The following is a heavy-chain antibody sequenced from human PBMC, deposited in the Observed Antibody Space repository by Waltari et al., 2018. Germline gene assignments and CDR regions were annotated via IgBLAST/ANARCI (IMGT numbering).Heavy chain of an antibody. Sequence: QVQLQESGPGLVKPSETLSLTCAVSGYSISSGYSWGWIRQPPGKGLEWIGSIYHSGSTYYNPSLKSRVTISVDTSKNQFSLKLSSVTAADTAVYYCASRYSSSSYYWGQGTLVTVSS. CDR2: IYHSGST. CDR1: GYSISSGYS. J-gene: IGHJ4*02. D-gene: IGHD6-6*01. V-gene: IGHV4-38-2*01. CDR3: ASRYSSSSYY.